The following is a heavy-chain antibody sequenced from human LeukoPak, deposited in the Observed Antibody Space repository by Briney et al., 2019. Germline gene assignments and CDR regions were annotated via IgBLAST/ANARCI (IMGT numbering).Heavy chain of an antibody. CDR3: ANTVKIGY. Sequence: GGSLRLSCTASGFTFSSYAMNWVRQAPGKGLEWVSGIGAGGTFTYYADSVKGRFTIFRDNSKNTLYLQMNSLRAEDTAVYYCANTVKIGYWGQGTLVTVSS. CDR2: IGAGGTFT. CDR1: GFTFSSYA. V-gene: IGHV3-23*01. D-gene: IGHD4-11*01. J-gene: IGHJ4*02.